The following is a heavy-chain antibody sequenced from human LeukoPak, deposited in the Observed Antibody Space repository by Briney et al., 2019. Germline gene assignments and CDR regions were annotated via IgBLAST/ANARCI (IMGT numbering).Heavy chain of an antibody. CDR2: ISGSGAST. D-gene: IGHD3-10*01. V-gene: IGHV3-23*01. Sequence: GGSLRLSCAASGITITTYAMSWVRQAPGKGLEWVSGISGSGASTYYADSVRGRFTISRDDSKNTLYLQMNSLRAEDTALYHCAKAGSLWFGGRVVWGKGTTVTVSS. J-gene: IGHJ6*04. CDR3: AKAGSLWFGGRVV. CDR1: GITITTYA.